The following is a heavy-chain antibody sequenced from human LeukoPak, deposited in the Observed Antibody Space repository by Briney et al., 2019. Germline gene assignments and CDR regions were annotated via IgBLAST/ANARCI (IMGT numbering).Heavy chain of an antibody. Sequence: HSGGSLRLSCVASGFTFSSYAMHWVRQAPGKGLEWVAVISYDGSNKYYADSVKGRFTISRDNSKNTLYLQMNSLRAEDTAVYYCARDKLPNTREQWFGEPHYYYYGMDVWGQGTTVTLSS. CDR1: GFTFSSYA. D-gene: IGHD3-10*01. V-gene: IGHV3-30*04. CDR2: ISYDGSNK. J-gene: IGHJ6*02. CDR3: ARDKLPNTREQWFGEPHYYYYGMDV.